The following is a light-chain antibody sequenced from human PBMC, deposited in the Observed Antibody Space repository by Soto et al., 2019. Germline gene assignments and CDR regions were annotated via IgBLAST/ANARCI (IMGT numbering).Light chain of an antibody. CDR1: QSISSY. CDR3: QQLNSFPIP. V-gene: IGKV1-39*01. CDR2: AAS. Sequence: DIQMTQSPSSLSASVGDRVTITCRASQSISSYLNWYQQKPGKAPKLLIYAASSLQSGVPSRFSGSGSGTDFTLTISSLQPEDFATYYCQQLNSFPIPFGPGTKVDIK. J-gene: IGKJ3*01.